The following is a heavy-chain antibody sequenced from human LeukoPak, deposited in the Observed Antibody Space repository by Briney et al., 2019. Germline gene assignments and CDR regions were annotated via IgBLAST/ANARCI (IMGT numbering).Heavy chain of an antibody. Sequence: GGSLRLSCAASGFTFSSYAMSWVRQAPGKGLEWVSAISGSGGSTYYADSVKGRFTISRDNSKNTLYLQMNSLRAEDTAVYYCAKDLTRPDDYSNYFYYYYMDVWGKGTTVTVSS. J-gene: IGHJ6*03. V-gene: IGHV3-23*01. D-gene: IGHD4-11*01. CDR2: ISGSGGST. CDR3: AKDLTRPDDYSNYFYYYYMDV. CDR1: GFTFSSYA.